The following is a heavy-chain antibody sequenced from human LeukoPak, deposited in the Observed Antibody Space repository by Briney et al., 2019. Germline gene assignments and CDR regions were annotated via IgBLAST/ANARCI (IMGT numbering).Heavy chain of an antibody. CDR2: VSNSGGST. Sequence: GGSLSLSCAASGXTFGSSAMSWVCQAPGKGLEWVSAVSNSGGSTFYADSVMGRFTISRDNSRNTLYLQMNSLRAEDTAVYYCARDRPYFDYWGQGTLVTVSS. V-gene: IGHV3-23*01. J-gene: IGHJ4*02. CDR3: ARDRPYFDY. CDR1: GXTFGSSA.